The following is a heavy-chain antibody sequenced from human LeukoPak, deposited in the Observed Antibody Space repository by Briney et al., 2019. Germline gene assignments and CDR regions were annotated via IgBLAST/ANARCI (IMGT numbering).Heavy chain of an antibody. V-gene: IGHV4-39*01. D-gene: IGHD3-3*01. CDR1: GGSVSSTSYS. CDR3: ARLPLSMSGYPPDY. CDR2: IYYSGKT. J-gene: IGHJ4*02. Sequence: SETLSLTCTVPGGSVSSTSYSWGWIRQPPGKGLEWIASIYYSGKTYYTPSLKSRVIISVDTSKNQFSLRLNSVTAADTAVYYCARLPLSMSGYPPDYWGQGTLVTVSS.